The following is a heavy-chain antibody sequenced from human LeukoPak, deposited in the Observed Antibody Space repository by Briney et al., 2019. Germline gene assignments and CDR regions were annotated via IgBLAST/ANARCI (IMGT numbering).Heavy chain of an antibody. Sequence: SETLSLTCAVYGGSFSGYYWSWIRQPPGKGLEWIGEINHSGSTNYNPSLKSRVIISVDTSKNQFSLKLSSVTAADTAVYYCARAFVVVPAAHFDYWGQGTLVTVSS. CDR3: ARAFVVVPAAHFDY. J-gene: IGHJ4*02. CDR2: INHSGST. V-gene: IGHV4-34*01. CDR1: GGSFSGYY. D-gene: IGHD2-2*01.